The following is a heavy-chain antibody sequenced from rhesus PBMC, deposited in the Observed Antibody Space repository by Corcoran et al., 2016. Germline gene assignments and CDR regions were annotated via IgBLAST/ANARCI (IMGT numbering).Heavy chain of an antibody. V-gene: IGHV1-111*01. Sequence: EVQLVQSGAEVKKPGASVKISCKASGYTFTDYYLHWVRQAPGKGLEWMGRGDPEDGEADYAQNFQDRVTITRNTSTDTAYMELSSLRSEDTAVYYCATGVYSFDYWGQGVLVTVSS. J-gene: IGHJ4*01. CDR2: GDPEDGEA. CDR1: GYTFTDYY. CDR3: ATGVYSFDY. D-gene: IGHD3-16*01.